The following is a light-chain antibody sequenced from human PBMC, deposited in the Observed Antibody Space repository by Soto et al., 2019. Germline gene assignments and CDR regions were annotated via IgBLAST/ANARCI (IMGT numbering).Light chain of an antibody. CDR3: QQYETFSGT. J-gene: IGKJ1*01. CDR1: QSVSSY. CDR2: DAS. V-gene: IGKV3-11*01. Sequence: EIVLTQSPATLSLSPGERATLPCRASQSVSSYLAWYQQNPGQAPRLLIYDASNRATGIPARFSGSGSGTDFTLTISSLEPEDFATYYCQQYETFSGTFGPGTKVEI.